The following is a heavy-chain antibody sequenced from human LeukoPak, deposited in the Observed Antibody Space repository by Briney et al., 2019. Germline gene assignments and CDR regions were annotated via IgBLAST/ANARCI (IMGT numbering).Heavy chain of an antibody. CDR1: GFTFTNYG. CDR2: ISFSGSYI. V-gene: IGHV3-21*01. D-gene: IGHD3/OR15-3a*01. J-gene: IGHJ4*02. Sequence: GGSLRLSCAASGFTFTNYGMIWVRQAPGKGLEWVSSISFSGSYIYYADSVKGRFTISRDNAKNSVYLQMNSLRDDDTAVYYCARGTGTGWRFDFWGQGTLVTVSS. CDR3: ARGTGTGWRFDF.